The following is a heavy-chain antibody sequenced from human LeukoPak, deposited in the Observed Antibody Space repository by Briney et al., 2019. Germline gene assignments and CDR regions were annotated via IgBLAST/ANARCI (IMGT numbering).Heavy chain of an antibody. V-gene: IGHV3-7*03. D-gene: IGHD1-26*01. CDR2: IKQDESEK. J-gene: IGHJ4*02. CDR3: ARDKIVGATNFDN. Sequence: GGSLRLSCAASGFTFSSYSMNWVRQAPGKGPEWVANIKQDESEKYYVDSVKGRFTISRDNAKNSLYLQMNSLRAEDTAVYYRARDKIVGATNFDNWGQGTLVTVSS. CDR1: GFTFSSYS.